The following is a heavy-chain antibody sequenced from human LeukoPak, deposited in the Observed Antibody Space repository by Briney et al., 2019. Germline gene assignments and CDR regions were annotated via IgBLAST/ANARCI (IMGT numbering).Heavy chain of an antibody. CDR2: ITPSGFTV. CDR3: ARALSYYDFWSGTRTGAFDI. V-gene: IGHV3-48*01. J-gene: IGHJ3*02. Sequence: GGSLRLSCAASGFTFSSHSMNWVRQAPGKGLEWLSYITPSGFTVYSDSVQGRFTISRDNSKNTLYLQMNSLRAEDTAVYYCARALSYYDFWSGTRTGAFDIWGQGTMVTVSS. D-gene: IGHD3-3*01. CDR1: GFTFSSHS.